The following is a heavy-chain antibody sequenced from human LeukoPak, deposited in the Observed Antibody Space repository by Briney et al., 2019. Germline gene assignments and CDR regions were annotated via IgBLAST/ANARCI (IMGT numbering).Heavy chain of an antibody. J-gene: IGHJ4*02. V-gene: IGHV5-51*01. D-gene: IGHD5-12*01. Sequence: GESLKISCKGSGYSFTSYWIGWVRLMPGKGLEWMGIIFPGDSDTRYCPSFQGQVTISADRSINTAYLQWTSLKASDTAMYYCARKSGYSDNYFDYWGQGTLVTVSS. CDR1: GYSFTSYW. CDR3: ARKSGYSDNYFDY. CDR2: IFPGDSDT.